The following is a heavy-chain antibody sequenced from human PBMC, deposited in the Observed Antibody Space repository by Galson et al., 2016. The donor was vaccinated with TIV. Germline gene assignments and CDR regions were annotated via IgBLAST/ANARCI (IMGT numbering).Heavy chain of an antibody. CDR1: GGTFNTYD. CDR3: SSASHLVPPVHHY. D-gene: IGHD3-3*02. J-gene: IGHJ4*02. Sequence: SVKVSCKASGGTFNTYDISWLRQAPGQGLEWMGRINPVVGLSKYAEKFQGRLPITASYMELSSLRSDDTAVYFCSSASHLVPPVHHYWGQGTLVTVSS. V-gene: IGHV1-69*04. CDR2: INPVVGLS.